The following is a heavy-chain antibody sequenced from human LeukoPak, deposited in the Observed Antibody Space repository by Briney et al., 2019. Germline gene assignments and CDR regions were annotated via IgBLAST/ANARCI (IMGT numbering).Heavy chain of an antibody. D-gene: IGHD2-2*01. V-gene: IGHV4-39*07. J-gene: IGHJ3*02. CDR3: ARDRTPVDI. CDR1: GGSISSSNYY. Sequence: SETLSLTCIVSGGSISSSNYYWGWIRQSPGKGLEWIGSIYYTGSTYYNPSLKSRVTISLDTSKNQFSLKLSSVTAADTAVYYCARDRTPVDIWGQGTMVTVSS. CDR2: IYYTGST.